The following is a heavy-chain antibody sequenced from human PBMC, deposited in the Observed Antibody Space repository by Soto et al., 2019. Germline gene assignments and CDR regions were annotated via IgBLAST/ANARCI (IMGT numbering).Heavy chain of an antibody. CDR3: ASPPKGSSSWYYFDY. CDR2: IIPILGIA. J-gene: IGHJ4*02. CDR1: GGTFSSYT. Sequence: QVQLVQSGAEVKKPGSSVKVSCKASGGTFSSYTISWVRQAPGQGLEWMGRIIPILGIANYAQKFQGRVTITADKSTSTAYMELSSLRSEDTAVYYCASPPKGSSSWYYFDYWGQGTLVTVSS. D-gene: IGHD6-13*01. V-gene: IGHV1-69*02.